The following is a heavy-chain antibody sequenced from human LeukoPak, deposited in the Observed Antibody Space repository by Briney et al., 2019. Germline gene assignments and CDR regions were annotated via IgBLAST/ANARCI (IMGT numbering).Heavy chain of an antibody. J-gene: IGHJ4*02. D-gene: IGHD3-22*01. CDR3: ARGDFHYYDSSGYYSPQFFFDY. CDR2: INHSGST. Sequence: ASETLSLTCAVYGGSFSGYYWSWIRQPPGKGLEWIGEINHSGSTNYNPSLKSRVTISVDTSKNQFSLKLSSVTAADTAVYYCARGDFHYYDSSGYYSPQFFFDYWGQGTLVTVSS. CDR1: GGSFSGYY. V-gene: IGHV4-34*01.